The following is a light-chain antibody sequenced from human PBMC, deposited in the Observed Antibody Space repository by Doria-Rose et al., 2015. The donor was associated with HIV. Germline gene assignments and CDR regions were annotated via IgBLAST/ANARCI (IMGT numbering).Light chain of an antibody. CDR3: QQRSNWPPIFT. J-gene: IGKJ3*01. CDR2: DAS. CDR1: QNVSSN. Sequence: PGDRATLSCRASQNVSSNLAWYQQKPGQAPRLLIYDASNRATGIPARFSGSGSGTDFTLTISGLEPEDFAVYFCQQRSNWPPIFTFGPGTKVDI. V-gene: IGKV3-11*01.